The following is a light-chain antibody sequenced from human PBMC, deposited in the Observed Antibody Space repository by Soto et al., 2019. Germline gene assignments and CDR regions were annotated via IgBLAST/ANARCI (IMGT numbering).Light chain of an antibody. CDR2: WAS. CDR3: QQYYSTPLT. Sequence: VMTQSTDSLAVSLGARATINCKSRQSVLYSSNNKNYLAWYQQKPGQPPKLLIYWASTRESGVPDRFSGSGSGTDFTLTISSLQAEDVAVYYCQQYYSTPLTFGGGTKVDI. J-gene: IGKJ4*01. CDR1: QSVLYSSNNKNY. V-gene: IGKV4-1*01.